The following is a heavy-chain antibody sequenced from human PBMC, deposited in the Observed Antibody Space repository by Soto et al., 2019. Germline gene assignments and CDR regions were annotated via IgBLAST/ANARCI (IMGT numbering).Heavy chain of an antibody. J-gene: IGHJ4*02. CDR2: MSGVGGSI. Sequence: EVQLLESGGGVTPPGGSLRLSCVASGFNFNNYAMSWVRQAPGKGLEWVAAMSGVGGSIYYADSVKGRFTIPRDNSKNTLFLQMSSLRADDTAVYYCANNPLTGGYLPGFGYDVHYWGQGTLVTVSS. CDR3: ANNPLTGGYLPGFGYDVHY. V-gene: IGHV3-23*01. D-gene: IGHD2-8*02. CDR1: GFNFNNYA.